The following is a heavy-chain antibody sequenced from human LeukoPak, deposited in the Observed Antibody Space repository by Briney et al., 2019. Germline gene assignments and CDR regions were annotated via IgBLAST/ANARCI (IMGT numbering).Heavy chain of an antibody. J-gene: IGHJ4*02. CDR1: GVTFTSYA. CDR3: ARGEEEYYFDY. V-gene: IGHV1-69*01. CDR2: IIAIFYKA. Sequence: SVKVSCKASGVTFTSYAISWVGQAPGQGLGRRRGIIAIFYKAKYDQKFQGRVTITADESTSTAYMELSSRRSEDTAVYYCARGEEEYYFDYWGQGTLVTVSS.